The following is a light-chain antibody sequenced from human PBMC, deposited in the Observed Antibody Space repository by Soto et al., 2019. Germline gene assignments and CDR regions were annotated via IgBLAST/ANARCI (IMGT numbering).Light chain of an antibody. Sequence: IVMIQSPATLSVTPGERATLSCRASQSISSNLAWYQQKPGQAPRLFIYGASTRATGIPARFSGRGSGTEFTLTISSLQSEDFAVYYCQQYTNWPPNTFGQRTRLEIK. V-gene: IGKV3-15*01. CDR2: GAS. CDR1: QSISSN. CDR3: QQYTNWPPNT. J-gene: IGKJ5*01.